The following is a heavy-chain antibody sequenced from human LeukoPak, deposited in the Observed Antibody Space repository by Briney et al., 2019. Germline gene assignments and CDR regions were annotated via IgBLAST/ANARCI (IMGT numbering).Heavy chain of an antibody. D-gene: IGHD3-22*01. Sequence: PGRSLRLSCAASGFTFDDYAMHWVRQAPGKGLEWVSGISWNSGSIGYADSVKGRFTISRDNAKNSLYLQMNSLRAEDTALYYCAKGNSYDSSGYYPLNDAFDIWGQGTMVTVSS. CDR3: AKGNSYDSSGYYPLNDAFDI. CDR1: GFTFDDYA. J-gene: IGHJ3*02. V-gene: IGHV3-9*01. CDR2: ISWNSGSI.